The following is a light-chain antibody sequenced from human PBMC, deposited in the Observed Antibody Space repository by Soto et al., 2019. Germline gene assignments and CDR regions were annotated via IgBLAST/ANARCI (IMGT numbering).Light chain of an antibody. J-gene: IGKJ4*01. V-gene: IGKV1-5*03. Sequence: IQMTQSPSTLSASVGDRVTITCRASQYISTWLAWYQQKPGKAPKLLIYKASNLQSGVPSRFSGSGSGTEFTLTISSLQPDDFATYYCQQYNSYSPLTFGGGTKVDIK. CDR2: KAS. CDR1: QYISTW. CDR3: QQYNSYSPLT.